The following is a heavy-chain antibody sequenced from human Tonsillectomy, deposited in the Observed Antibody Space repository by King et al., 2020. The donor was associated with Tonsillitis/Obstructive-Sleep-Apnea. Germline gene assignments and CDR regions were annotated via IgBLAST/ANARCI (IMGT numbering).Heavy chain of an antibody. V-gene: IGHV3-23*04. CDR3: AKARPCSSTSCYSHYSYGMDV. Sequence: VQLVESGGGLVQPGGSLRLSCAACGFTFSSYAMSWVRQAPGKGLEWVSAISGSGGSTYYADSVKGRFTISRDNSKNTLYLQMNSLRAEDTAVYYFAKARPCSSTSCYSHYSYGMDVWGQGTTVTVSS. J-gene: IGHJ6*02. CDR2: ISGSGGST. CDR1: GFTFSSYA. D-gene: IGHD2-2*01.